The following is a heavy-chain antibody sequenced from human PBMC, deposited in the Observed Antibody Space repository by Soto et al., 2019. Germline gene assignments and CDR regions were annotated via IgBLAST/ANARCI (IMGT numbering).Heavy chain of an antibody. CDR2: ISTGSTNT. D-gene: IGHD1-20*01. J-gene: IGHJ6*02. CDR3: ARTQGGIITSYYGMDV. CDR1: GFTFSDYY. Sequence: QVHLVESGGGLVKPGGSLRLSCAASGFTFSDYYMNWIRQAPGKGLEWVSYISTGSTNTIYADSVKGRFTISRDNAKNSLYLQMNSLRAEDTAVYYCARTQGGIITSYYGMDVWGQGTTVTVSS. V-gene: IGHV3-11*06.